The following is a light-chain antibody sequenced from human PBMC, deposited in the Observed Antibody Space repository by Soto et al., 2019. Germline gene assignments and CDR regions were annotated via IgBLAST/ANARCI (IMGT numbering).Light chain of an antibody. CDR3: QQYNNWHLT. CDR1: QSVSSN. Sequence: EIVMTQSPATLSVSPGERATLSCRASQSVSSNLAWYQQKPGQAPRLLIYGASTRATGIPARFSGSGSGTEFTLTISSLQSDDFEVYYCQQYNNWHLTFGGGTKVDIX. CDR2: GAS. J-gene: IGKJ4*01. V-gene: IGKV3-15*01.